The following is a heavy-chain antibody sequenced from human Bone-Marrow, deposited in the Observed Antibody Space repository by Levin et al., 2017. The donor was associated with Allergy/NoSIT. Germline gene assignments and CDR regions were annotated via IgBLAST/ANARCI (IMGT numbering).Heavy chain of an antibody. J-gene: IGHJ6*02. CDR3: ARDLNFGPDYYYGLGF. D-gene: IGHD1-7*01. V-gene: IGHV3-30*03. Sequence: GGSLRLSCAVSGFTFSNYAMHWVRQAPGKGLEWVATITYDGNNRYFADSVKGRFTISRDRFEDSVHLQMNRLRVDDTAIYYCARDLNFGPDYYYGLGFWGQGTAVTVSS. CDR1: GFTFSNYA. CDR2: ITYDGNNR.